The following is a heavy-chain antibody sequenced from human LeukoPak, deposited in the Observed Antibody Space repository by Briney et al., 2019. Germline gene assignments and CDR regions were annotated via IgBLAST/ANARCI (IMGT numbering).Heavy chain of an antibody. CDR2: INPNSGGT. V-gene: IGHV1-2*02. J-gene: IGHJ4*02. CDR1: GHTFTGYY. CDR3: ARGDYDFWSGYYYYFDY. D-gene: IGHD3-3*01. Sequence: GASVKVSCKASGHTFTGYYMHWVRQAPGQGLEWMGWINPNSGGTNYAQKFQGRATMTRDTSISTAYMELSRLRSDDTAVYYRARGDYDFWSGYYYYFDYWGQGTLVTVSS.